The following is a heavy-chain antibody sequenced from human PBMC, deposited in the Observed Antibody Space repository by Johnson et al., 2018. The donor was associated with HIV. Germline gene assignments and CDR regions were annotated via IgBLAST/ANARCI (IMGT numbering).Heavy chain of an antibody. J-gene: IGHJ3*02. CDR1: GFTFKDFD. CDR2: INWIGGRT. CDR3: AIDPREWELLGWDDFDI. D-gene: IGHD1-26*01. Sequence: VQLVESGGSVERPGGSLRLSCVGSGFTFKDFDMSWVRQAPGKGLEWVSGINWIGGRTGYADSVKGRFTISRDNAKNSLYLQMNNLRADDTAVYYCAIDPREWELLGWDDFDIWGQGTLVTFSS. V-gene: IGHV3-20*04.